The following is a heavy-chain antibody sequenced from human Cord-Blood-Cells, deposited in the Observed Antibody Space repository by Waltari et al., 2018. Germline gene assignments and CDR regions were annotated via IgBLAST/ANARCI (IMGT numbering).Heavy chain of an antibody. J-gene: IGHJ4*02. CDR1: GGSFSGYY. CDR3: ARRKTMVRGVIIFLFDY. Sequence: QVQLQQWGAGLLKPSETLSLTCAVYGGSFSGYYWSWIRQPQGKGLEWIGEINHSGSTDSTPSLKSRGPISVDTSKNPCSLKLSSVTAADTAVYYCARRKTMVRGVIIFLFDYWGQGTLVTVSS. CDR2: INHSGST. D-gene: IGHD3-10*01. V-gene: IGHV4-34*01.